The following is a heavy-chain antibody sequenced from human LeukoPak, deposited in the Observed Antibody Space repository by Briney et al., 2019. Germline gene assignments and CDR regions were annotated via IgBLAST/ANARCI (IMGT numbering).Heavy chain of an antibody. J-gene: IGHJ4*02. CDR1: GYTFTSYY. CDR2: MRPSSSPS. CDR3: VREKSGGTYDY. Sequence: ASVKVSCKASGYTFTSYYLHWVRQAPGQGLKWMGTMRPSSSPSYAQNFQGRVTLTRDMSTSTGYLELSSLTSEDTAVYFCVREKSGGTYDYWGQGTLVTVSS. D-gene: IGHD3-16*01. V-gene: IGHV1-46*01.